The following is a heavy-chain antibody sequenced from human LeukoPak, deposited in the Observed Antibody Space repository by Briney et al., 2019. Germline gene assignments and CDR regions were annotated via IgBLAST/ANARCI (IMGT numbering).Heavy chain of an antibody. CDR2: IYYTGNA. Sequence: SETLSLTCTVTGGSISGYHWNWIRQSPGKGLEWIANIYYTGNADYNPSLKSRVTISVDTSKNQFSLKLSSVTAADTAVYYCARAEYSYGYYYGMDVWGQGTTVTVSS. CDR1: GGSISGYH. J-gene: IGHJ6*02. D-gene: IGHD5-18*01. V-gene: IGHV4-59*01. CDR3: ARAEYSYGYYYGMDV.